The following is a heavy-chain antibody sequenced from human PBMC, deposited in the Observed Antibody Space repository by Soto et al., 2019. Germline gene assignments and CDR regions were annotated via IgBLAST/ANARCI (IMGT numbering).Heavy chain of an antibody. CDR3: ARIPRYSFPTSDDLDS. V-gene: IGHV1-69*15. CDR2: ITPIYPTT. Sequence: QVQLVQSGAEVRKPGSSVQVSCKASGGTFYTYTFSWVRQAPGQGLEWMGSITPIYPTTNYAEKFQGRLTFTADGSTNTAYMELTSLTSEDTAVYYCARIPRYSFPTSDDLDSWGQGTLVTVSS. CDR1: GGTFYTYT. D-gene: IGHD5-18*01. J-gene: IGHJ4*02.